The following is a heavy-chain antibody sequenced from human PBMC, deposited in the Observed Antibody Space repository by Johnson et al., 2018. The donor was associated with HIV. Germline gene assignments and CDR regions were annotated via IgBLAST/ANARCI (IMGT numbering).Heavy chain of an antibody. Sequence: VQLMESGGGLVQPGGSLRLSCAASGFIVSSNYMSWVRQAPGKELEWVSVIYNGGSTYYTDSVKGRFTVSRDSSKNTLYLQMNSLRGEDTAVYYCARGDIGWNDDFAFDIWGQGTMVTVSS. D-gene: IGHD1-1*01. CDR2: IYNGGST. V-gene: IGHV3-66*02. CDR3: ARGDIGWNDDFAFDI. J-gene: IGHJ3*02. CDR1: GFIVSSNY.